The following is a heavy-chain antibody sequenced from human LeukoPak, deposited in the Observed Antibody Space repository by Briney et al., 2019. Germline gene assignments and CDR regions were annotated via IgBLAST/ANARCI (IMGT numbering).Heavy chain of an antibody. CDR2: ISYDGSNK. V-gene: IGHV3-30*18. CDR1: GFTFSSYG. CDR3: AKDKRDSSGYYYAFDI. Sequence: PGRSLRLSCAASGFTFSSYGTHWVRQAPGKGLEWVAVISYDGSNKYFADSVKGRFTISRDNSKNTLYLQMNSLRAEDTAVYYCAKDKRDSSGYYYAFDIWGQGTMVTVSS. D-gene: IGHD3-22*01. J-gene: IGHJ3*02.